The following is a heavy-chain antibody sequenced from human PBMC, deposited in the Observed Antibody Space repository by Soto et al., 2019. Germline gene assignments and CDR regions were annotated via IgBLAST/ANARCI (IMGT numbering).Heavy chain of an antibody. V-gene: IGHV5-51*01. D-gene: IGHD3-10*01. J-gene: IGHJ5*02. CDR3: ARTYGSGSLPNWFDP. Sequence: GESLKISCKGSGYSFTSYWIGWVRQMPGKGLEWMGTIYPGDSDTRYSPSFQGQVTISADKSISTAYLQWSSLKASDTAMYYCARTYGSGSLPNWFDPWGQGTLVTVSS. CDR1: GYSFTSYW. CDR2: IYPGDSDT.